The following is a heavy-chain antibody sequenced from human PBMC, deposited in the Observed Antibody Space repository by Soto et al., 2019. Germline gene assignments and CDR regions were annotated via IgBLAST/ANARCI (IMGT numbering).Heavy chain of an antibody. Sequence: ASVKVSCKASEYSFTGHYLHWVRQAPGQGLEWMGWIDPKGGDTNYAQKFQDRVTMTRDTSSSTAYMDLSRLRSDDTAVYYCARDYDKSGYDYFDPWGQGTLVTV. V-gene: IGHV1-2*02. CDR1: EYSFTGHY. D-gene: IGHD3-22*01. J-gene: IGHJ5*02. CDR3: ARDYDKSGYDYFDP. CDR2: IDPKGGDT.